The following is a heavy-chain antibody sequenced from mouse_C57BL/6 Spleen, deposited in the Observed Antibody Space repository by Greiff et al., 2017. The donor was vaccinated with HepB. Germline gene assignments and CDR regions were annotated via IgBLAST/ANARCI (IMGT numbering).Heavy chain of an antibody. CDR1: GFTFSSYA. V-gene: IGHV5-4*03. J-gene: IGHJ2*01. Sequence: EVMLVESGGGLVKPGGSLKLSCAASGFTFSSYAMSWVRQTPEKRLEWVATISDGGSYTYYPDNVKGRCTITRDNAKNNLSLQMSHLKAEDTAMYDCARRGDYYGYYFDYWGQGTTLTVSS. CDR2: ISDGGSYT. CDR3: ARRGDYYGYYFDY. D-gene: IGHD1-1*01.